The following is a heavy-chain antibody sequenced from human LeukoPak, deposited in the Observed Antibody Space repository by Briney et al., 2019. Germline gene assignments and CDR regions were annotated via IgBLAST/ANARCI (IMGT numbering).Heavy chain of an antibody. CDR1: GGSFTGYY. D-gene: IGHD1-14*01. V-gene: IGHV4-34*01. CDR3: ARRPSPTGSRGYFQY. Sequence: PSETLSLTCAVYGGSFTGYYWSWIRQSPGKGLEWIGEITHSGSGNYNPSLESRVTISVDMSKKQFSLRLRSVNAADTAIYYCARRPSPTGSRGYFQYWGQGTLVTVSS. CDR2: ITHSGSG. J-gene: IGHJ1*01.